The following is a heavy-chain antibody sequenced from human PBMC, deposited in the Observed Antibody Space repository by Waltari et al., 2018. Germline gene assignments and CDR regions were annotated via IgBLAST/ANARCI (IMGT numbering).Heavy chain of an antibody. CDR3: AREITVAPYYFDS. CDR1: GGTISNYY. J-gene: IGHJ4*02. CDR2: IYTSGRT. D-gene: IGHD3-16*01. Sequence: QVQLQESGPGLVKPSETLSLTCTVSGGTISNYYWNWIRQAAGKGLEWIGRIYTSGRTYYNPSLKSRVTMSVDTSKSQFSLRLISVTAADTAVYYCAREITVAPYYFDSWGQGPLVTVSS. V-gene: IGHV4-4*07.